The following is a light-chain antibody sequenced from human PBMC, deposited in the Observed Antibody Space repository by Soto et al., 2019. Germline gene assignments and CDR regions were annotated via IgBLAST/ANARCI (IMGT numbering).Light chain of an antibody. Sequence: VLTQPPSASGTPGQRVTISCSGSSSNIGSNTVNWYQHLPGTAPKLLIYSNNQRPSGVPDRFSGSKSGTSASLAVSGLQSEDEADYYCVAWDDSLNGPLFGGGTKLTVL. CDR3: VAWDDSLNGPL. CDR1: SSNIGSNT. J-gene: IGLJ3*02. CDR2: SNN. V-gene: IGLV1-44*01.